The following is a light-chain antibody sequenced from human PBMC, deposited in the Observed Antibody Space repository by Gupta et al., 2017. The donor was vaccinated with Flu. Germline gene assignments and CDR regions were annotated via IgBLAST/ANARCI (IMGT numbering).Light chain of an antibody. CDR1: QSVSSSY. Sequence: QSPGTLSLSPGERATLSCRASQSVSSSYLAWYQQKPGQAPRLLIYGASSRATGIPDRFSGSGSGTDFTLTISRLEPEDFAVYYCQHYGSTFGPGTKVDIQ. J-gene: IGKJ3*01. V-gene: IGKV3-20*01. CDR2: GAS. CDR3: QHYGST.